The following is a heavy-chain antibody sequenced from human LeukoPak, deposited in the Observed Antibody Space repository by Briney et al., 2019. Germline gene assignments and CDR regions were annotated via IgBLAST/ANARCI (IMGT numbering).Heavy chain of an antibody. CDR2: ISSSSSYT. V-gene: IGHV3-11*05. CDR1: GFTFSDYY. CDR3: AAESIYYDSSGYYSC. Sequence: NSGGSLRLSCAASGFTFSDYYMSWIRQAPGKGLEWVSYISSSSSYTNYADSVKGRFTISRDNARNSLYLQMNSLRAEDTAVYYCAAESIYYDSSGYYSCWGQGTLVTVSS. J-gene: IGHJ4*02. D-gene: IGHD3-22*01.